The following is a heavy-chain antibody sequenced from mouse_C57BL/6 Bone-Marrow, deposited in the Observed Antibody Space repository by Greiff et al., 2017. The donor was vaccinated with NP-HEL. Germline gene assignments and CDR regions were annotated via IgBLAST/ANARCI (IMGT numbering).Heavy chain of an antibody. D-gene: IGHD2-1*01. CDR1: GISITTGNYR. CDR3: ARESYGNVSYWYFDV. V-gene: IGHV3-5*01. J-gene: IGHJ1*03. Sequence: EVQGVESGPGLVKPSQTVFLTCTVTGISITTGNYRWSWIRQFPGNKLEWIGYIYYSGTITYNPSLTSRTTITRDTPKNQFFLEMNSLTAEDTATYYCARESYGNVSYWYFDVWGTGTTVTVSS. CDR2: IYYSGTI.